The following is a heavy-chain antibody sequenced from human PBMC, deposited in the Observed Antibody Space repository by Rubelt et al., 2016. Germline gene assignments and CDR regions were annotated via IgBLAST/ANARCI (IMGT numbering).Heavy chain of an antibody. V-gene: IGHV1-3*01. D-gene: IGHD1-1*01. Sequence: QVQLVQSGAEVKKPGASVKVSCKASGYTFTSYAMHWVRQAPGQRLEWMGWISAYNGNTNYAQKLQGRCTMTTDTSTSTAYMELRSLRSDDTAVYYCARDVRESSNWYEEGNDYWGPGAQVTVSS. CDR1: GYTFTSYA. CDR3: ARDVRESSNWYEEGNDY. J-gene: IGHJ4*02. CDR2: ISAYNGNT.